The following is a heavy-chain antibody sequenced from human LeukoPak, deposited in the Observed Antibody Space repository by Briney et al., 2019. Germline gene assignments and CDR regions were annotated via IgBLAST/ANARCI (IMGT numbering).Heavy chain of an antibody. V-gene: IGHV3-74*03. CDR2: INSDGYSI. CDR3: TRAGYSSGFDS. Sequence: PGGSLRLSCAASRFTFSGYWMHWVRQAPGKGLVWVSRINSDGYSITYADSVKGRFTISRDNAKNTLDLQMNSLIAEDTAVYFCTRAGYSSGFDSWGQGTLVTVSS. D-gene: IGHD6-19*01. CDR1: RFTFSGYW. J-gene: IGHJ5*01.